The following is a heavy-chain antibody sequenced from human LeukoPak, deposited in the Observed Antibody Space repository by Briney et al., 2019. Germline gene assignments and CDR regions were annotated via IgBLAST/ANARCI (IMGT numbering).Heavy chain of an antibody. V-gene: IGHV3-64D*09. CDR3: VRTLFDSGGYFYDY. CDR1: GFTFSSYP. CDR2: IDTGGATT. Sequence: GGSLRLSCSASGFTFSSYPMHWVRQAPGKGLEYVSAIDTGGATTYYADSVKGRFTISRDNARITLYLQMSSLRVEDTAVYYRVRTLFDSGGYFYDYWGQGTLVTVSS. D-gene: IGHD3-22*01. J-gene: IGHJ4*02.